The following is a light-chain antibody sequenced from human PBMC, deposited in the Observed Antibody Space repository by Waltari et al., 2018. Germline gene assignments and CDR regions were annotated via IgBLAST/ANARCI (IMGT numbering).Light chain of an antibody. CDR1: PSVKNN. V-gene: IGKV1-5*03. CDR2: KAS. CDR3: QEYDTLPVT. Sequence: DIQMTQSPSTLSASVGDRITITCRASPSVKNNLAWYQQKAGKAPKVLIHKASRLESGVPSRFSGSGFGTEFTLTISSLQPDDFATYYCQEYDTLPVTFGGGTKVEIK. J-gene: IGKJ4*01.